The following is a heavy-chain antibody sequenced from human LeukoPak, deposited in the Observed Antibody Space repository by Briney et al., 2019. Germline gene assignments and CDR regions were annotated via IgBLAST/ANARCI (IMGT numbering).Heavy chain of an antibody. V-gene: IGHV5-51*01. J-gene: IGHJ4*02. CDR2: IYSGDSDT. D-gene: IGHD7-27*01. CDR1: GYSFTSYW. CDR3: ARRVGTQYYFDY. Sequence: GESLKISCKGSGYSFTSYWIGWVRPMPGKGLEWMGIIYSGDSDTIYSPSFQGQVTISADKSISTPYLPWRSLKASDTAMYYCARRVGTQYYFDYWGQGTLVTVSS.